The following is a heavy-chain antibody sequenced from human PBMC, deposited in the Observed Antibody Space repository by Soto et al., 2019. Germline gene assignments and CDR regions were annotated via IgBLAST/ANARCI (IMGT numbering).Heavy chain of an antibody. V-gene: IGHV4-59*01. CDR1: GGSISSYY. CDR2: IYYSGST. J-gene: IGHJ4*02. CDR3: AGRYGDHFDY. D-gene: IGHD4-17*01. Sequence: QVQLQESGPGLVKPSETLSLTCTVSGGSISSYYWSWIRQPPGKGLEWIGYIYYSGSTNYNPSLNRLFTISVDTSTTQCSLKLSSVTAADTAVYYGAGRYGDHFDYWGQGTLVTVSS.